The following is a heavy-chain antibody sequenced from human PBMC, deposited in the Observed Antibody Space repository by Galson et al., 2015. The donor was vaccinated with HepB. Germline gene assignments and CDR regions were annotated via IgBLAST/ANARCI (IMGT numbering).Heavy chain of an antibody. J-gene: IGHJ5*02. CDR1: GYTFTSYA. V-gene: IGHV1-3*01. D-gene: IGHD6-19*01. CDR2: INAGNGNT. Sequence: SVKVSCKASGYTFTSYAMHWVRQAPGQRLEWMGWINAGNGNTKYSQKFQGRVTITRDTSASTAYMELSSLRSEDTAVYYCARVSSSGLLNNWFDPWGQGTLVTVSS. CDR3: ARVSSSGLLNNWFDP.